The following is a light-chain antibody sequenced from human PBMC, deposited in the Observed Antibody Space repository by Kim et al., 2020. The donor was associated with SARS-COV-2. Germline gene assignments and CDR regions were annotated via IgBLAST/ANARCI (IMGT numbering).Light chain of an antibody. V-gene: IGKV1-5*03. CDR2: KAS. J-gene: IGKJ1*01. Sequence: YSSVGERVTVTCRASQSIGTSLAWYQQKPGEAPKVVIYKASTLTIGVPSRFSGSGSGTEFTLTISSLQPDDFATYYCQQYNSMWTFGQGTKVDIK. CDR3: QQYNSMWT. CDR1: QSIGTS.